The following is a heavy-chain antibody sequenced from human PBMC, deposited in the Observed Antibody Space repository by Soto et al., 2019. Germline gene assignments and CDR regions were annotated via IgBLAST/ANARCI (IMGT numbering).Heavy chain of an antibody. V-gene: IGHV1-69*08. CDR1: GVTFNNYT. D-gene: IGHD2-2*01. CDR2: IIPALCTA. CDR3: ARQHCIGTNCPDYYYYPAV. Sequence: QVQLEQSGAEMRKPGSSVKVSCKASGVTFNNYTITWVRQAPGQGLEWMVWIIPALCTATYPQNFQGRVIFTADRPTGTAYVELSSLISADTAVCYCARQHCIGTNCPDYYYYPAVWGKGTTVTVSS. J-gene: IGHJ6*03.